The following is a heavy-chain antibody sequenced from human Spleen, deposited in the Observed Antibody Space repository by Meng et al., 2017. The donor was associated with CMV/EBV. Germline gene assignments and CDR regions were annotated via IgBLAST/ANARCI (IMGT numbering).Heavy chain of an antibody. CDR3: AKGIYSINGMFEDDY. CDR1: GYTFSKYY. CDR2: INPTTART. Sequence: ASVKVSCKASGYTFSKYYMDWVRQAPGQGLEWMGMINPTTARTTYEQKLQGRLSMTRDTSTSTVYMELSSLRSEDTAVYYCAKGIYSINGMFEDDYWGQGTLVTVSS. D-gene: IGHD2-8*01. J-gene: IGHJ4*02. V-gene: IGHV1-46*04.